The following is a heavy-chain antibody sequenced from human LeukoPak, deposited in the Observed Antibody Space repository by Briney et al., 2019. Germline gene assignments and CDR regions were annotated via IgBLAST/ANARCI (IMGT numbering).Heavy chain of an antibody. CDR2: ISAYNGNT. V-gene: IGHV1-18*01. Sequence: ASVKVSCKASGYTFTSYGISWVRQAPGQGLEWMGLISAYNGNTNYAQKLQGRVTMTTDTSTSTAYMELRSLRSDDTAVYYCARAAHDYSNTYFDYWGQGTLVTVSS. D-gene: IGHD4-11*01. CDR3: ARAAHDYSNTYFDY. J-gene: IGHJ4*02. CDR1: GYTFTSYG.